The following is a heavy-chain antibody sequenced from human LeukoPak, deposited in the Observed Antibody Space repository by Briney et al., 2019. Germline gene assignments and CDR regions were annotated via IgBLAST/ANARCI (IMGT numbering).Heavy chain of an antibody. Sequence: SETLSLTCTVSGGSVHRGGYYWSGIRQHPGKGLEWAGYIFNTGTTYYNPSLRSRITISADTSKNQFSLKLSSVTAADTAVYYCARAGDSSGYHLDSWGQGTLVTVSS. CDR2: IFNTGTT. V-gene: IGHV4-31*03. CDR1: GGSVHRGGYY. D-gene: IGHD3-22*01. CDR3: ARAGDSSGYHLDS. J-gene: IGHJ4*02.